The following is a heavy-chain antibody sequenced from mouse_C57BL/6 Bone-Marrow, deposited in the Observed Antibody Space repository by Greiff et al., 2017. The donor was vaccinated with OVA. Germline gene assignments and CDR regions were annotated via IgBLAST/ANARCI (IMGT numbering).Heavy chain of an antibody. CDR3: VRLYGSSRGYFDV. V-gene: IGHV10-1*01. CDR2: IRSKSNNYAT. J-gene: IGHJ1*03. D-gene: IGHD1-1*01. CDR1: GFSFTTYA. Sequence: EVMLVESGGGLVQPKGSLKLSCAASGFSFTTYAMNWVRQAPGKGLEWVARIRSKSNNYATYYAASVKDRFTIYRADSESMLYLQMNNLKTEDTARYDCVRLYGSSRGYFDVWGTGTTVTVSS.